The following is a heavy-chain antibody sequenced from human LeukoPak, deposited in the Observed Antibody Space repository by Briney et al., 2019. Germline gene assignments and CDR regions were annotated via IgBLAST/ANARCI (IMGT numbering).Heavy chain of an antibody. V-gene: IGHV4-59*01. CDR1: GGSIRGFY. CDR2: IYYSGGT. J-gene: IGHJ4*02. CDR3: ARVRNQYDSSGYYSHDY. D-gene: IGHD3-22*01. Sequence: PETLSLTCTVSGGSIRGFYWSWIRQPPGERLEWIGYIYYSGGTNYNPSLKSRVTISVDTSKNQFSLKLSSVTAADTAVYYCARVRNQYDSSGYYSHDYWGQGTLATVSS.